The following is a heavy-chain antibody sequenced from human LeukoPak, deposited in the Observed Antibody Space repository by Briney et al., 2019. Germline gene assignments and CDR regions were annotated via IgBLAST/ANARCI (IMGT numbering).Heavy chain of an antibody. CDR2: IYYSGST. D-gene: IGHD2-15*01. CDR1: GGSISSYY. J-gene: IGHJ6*02. CDR3: ARGANSVLHGYYYGMDV. V-gene: IGHV4-59*01. Sequence: SETLSLTCTVSGGSISSYYWSWIRQPPGKGLEWIGYIYYSGSTNYNPSLKSRVTISVDTSKNQFSLKLSSVTAADTAVYYCARGANSVLHGYYYGMDVWGQGTTVTVSS.